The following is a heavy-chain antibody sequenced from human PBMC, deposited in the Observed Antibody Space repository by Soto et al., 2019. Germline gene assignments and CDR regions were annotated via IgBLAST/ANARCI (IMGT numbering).Heavy chain of an antibody. CDR1: GFTFSSYS. CDR3: AKDNCISTSCYRLYNWFDP. Sequence: PGGSLRLSCAASGFTFSSYSMNWVRQAPGKGLEWVAVISYGGSNKYYADSVKGRFTISRDNSKNTLYLQMNNLRAEDTAVYYCAKDNCISTSCYRLYNWFDPWGQGTLVTVSS. J-gene: IGHJ5*02. CDR2: ISYGGSNK. V-gene: IGHV3-30*18. D-gene: IGHD2-2*01.